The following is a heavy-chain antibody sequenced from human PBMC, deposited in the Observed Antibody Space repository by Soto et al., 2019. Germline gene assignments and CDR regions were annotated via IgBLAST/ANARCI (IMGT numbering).Heavy chain of an antibody. V-gene: IGHV4-34*01. CDR1: GGSFSGYY. CDR3: ARGRRFFYSYGLVYDYYGMDV. J-gene: IGHJ6*02. D-gene: IGHD5-18*01. CDR2: INHSGST. Sequence: SETLSLTCAVYGGSFSGYYWSWIRQPPGKGLEWIGEINHSGSTNYNPSLKSRVTISVDMSKNQFSLKLSSVTAADTAVYYCARGRRFFYSYGLVYDYYGMDVWGQGTTVTVSS.